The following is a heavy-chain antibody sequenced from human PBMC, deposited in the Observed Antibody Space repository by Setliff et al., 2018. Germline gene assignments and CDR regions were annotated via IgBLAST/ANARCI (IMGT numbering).Heavy chain of an antibody. Sequence: GGSLRLSCAASGFRFSTSDMHWVRQAPGKGLEWVSFIQHDGSREFYGDPVKGRFIISRDNAKNSLSLQMNSLRTEDTAVYYCVGAGTYSYWGQGTLVTVSS. CDR1: GFRFSTSD. CDR2: IQHDGSRE. V-gene: IGHV3-30*02. J-gene: IGHJ4*02. D-gene: IGHD3-10*01. CDR3: VGAGTYSY.